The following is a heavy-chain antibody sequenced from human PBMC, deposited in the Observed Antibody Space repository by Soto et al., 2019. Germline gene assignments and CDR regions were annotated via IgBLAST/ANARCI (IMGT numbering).Heavy chain of an antibody. Sequence: QVQLVQSGAEVKKPGSSVKVSCKASGGTFSSYAISWVRQAPGQGLEWMGGIIPIFGTANYAQKFQGRVTITADESTSTAYMELSRLRSEDTAVYYCARDHCSGGSCYRGYFDYWGQGTLVTVSS. CDR1: GGTFSSYA. CDR2: IIPIFGTA. D-gene: IGHD2-15*01. V-gene: IGHV1-69*01. CDR3: ARDHCSGGSCYRGYFDY. J-gene: IGHJ4*02.